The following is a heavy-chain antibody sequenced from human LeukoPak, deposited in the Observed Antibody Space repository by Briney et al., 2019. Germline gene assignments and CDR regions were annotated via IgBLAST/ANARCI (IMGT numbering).Heavy chain of an antibody. Sequence: ASVKVSCKASGYTFTGYYMNWVRQAPGQGLEWMGWINPNSGGANYAQKFQGRVTMTRDTSISTAYMELSRLRSDDTAVYYCARVNIAVAGTEGDIDYWGQGTLVTVSS. CDR2: INPNSGGA. D-gene: IGHD6-19*01. CDR1: GYTFTGYY. J-gene: IGHJ4*02. CDR3: ARVNIAVAGTEGDIDY. V-gene: IGHV1-2*02.